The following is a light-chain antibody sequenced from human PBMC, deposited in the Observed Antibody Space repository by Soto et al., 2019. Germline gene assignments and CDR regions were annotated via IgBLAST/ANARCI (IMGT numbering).Light chain of an antibody. CDR3: SSYTSDNTWV. Sequence: QSALTQPASVSGSHGQPITLSCTGTSSDVGAYNYVSWYQQYPGKAPELLIYEVVFRPSGISTRFSGSKSGNTASLTISGLLAEDEADYYCSSYTSDNTWVFGGGIKLTVL. CDR1: SSDVGAYNY. CDR2: EVV. J-gene: IGLJ3*02. V-gene: IGLV2-14*01.